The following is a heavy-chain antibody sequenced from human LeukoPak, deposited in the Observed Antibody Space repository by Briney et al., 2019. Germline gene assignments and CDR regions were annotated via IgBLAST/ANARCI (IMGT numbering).Heavy chain of an antibody. J-gene: IGHJ4*02. Sequence: PSETLSLTCTVSGGSISSYYWSWIRQPPGKGLEWIGYIYYSGSTNYNPSLKSRVTISVDTPKNQFSLKLSSVTAADTAVYYCAMDSSGWYYFDYWGQGTLVTVSS. V-gene: IGHV4-59*08. D-gene: IGHD6-19*01. CDR2: IYYSGST. CDR3: AMDSSGWYYFDY. CDR1: GGSISSYY.